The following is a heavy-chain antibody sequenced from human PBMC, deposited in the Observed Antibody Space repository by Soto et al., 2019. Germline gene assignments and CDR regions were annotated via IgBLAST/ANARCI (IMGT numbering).Heavy chain of an antibody. Sequence: SETLSLTCDVFGGSFSGYYWSWIRQPPGKGLEWIGEINHTGSTNYNPSLKSRVTISVDTSKNQFSLKLSSVTAADTAVYYCARYRGGSFYFDYWGQGTLVTVSS. J-gene: IGHJ4*02. D-gene: IGHD1-26*01. CDR3: ARYRGGSFYFDY. CDR2: INHTGST. CDR1: GGSFSGYY. V-gene: IGHV4-34*10.